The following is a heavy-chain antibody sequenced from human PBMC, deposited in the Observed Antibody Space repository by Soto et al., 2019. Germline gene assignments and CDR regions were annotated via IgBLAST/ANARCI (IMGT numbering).Heavy chain of an antibody. V-gene: IGHV1-3*01. D-gene: IGHD4-17*01. Sequence: QVQLVQSGAEVKKPGASVKVSCKASGYTLTSYTLHWVQQAPGQRHGWLGWINAAKGNTKYSEKFQDRVNITRDTSATTVFLELSVLTSEDTALYFCARGMVTTVTTLPNIWGQGTLVTVSS. J-gene: IGHJ3*02. CDR1: GYTLTSYT. CDR2: INAAKGNT. CDR3: ARGMVTTVTTLPNI.